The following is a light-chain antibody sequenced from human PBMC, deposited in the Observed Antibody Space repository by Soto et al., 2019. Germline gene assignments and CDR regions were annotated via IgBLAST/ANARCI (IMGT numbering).Light chain of an antibody. Sequence: EIVMTQSPATLSVSPGERATLSCRASQSVSSNLAWYQQKPGQAPSLLIYGASTRATGLPARFSGTGSGTEFTLTNSSRQSEDFVVYYCQQYNNWPAWTFGQGNKVESK. J-gene: IGKJ1*01. CDR2: GAS. CDR1: QSVSSN. V-gene: IGKV3-15*01. CDR3: QQYNNWPAWT.